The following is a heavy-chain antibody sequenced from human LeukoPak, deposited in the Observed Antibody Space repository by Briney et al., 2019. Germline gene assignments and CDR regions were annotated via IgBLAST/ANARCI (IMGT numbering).Heavy chain of an antibody. D-gene: IGHD5-12*01. CDR3: ARGYSAYPYYFDY. V-gene: IGHV4-59*01. CDR2: IYYSGST. Sequence: KPSETLSLTCTVSGGSISSYYWSWIRQPSGEGLEWIGYIYYSGSTNYNPSLKSRVTISVDTSKNHFSLRLSSVTAADTAVYYCARGYSAYPYYFDYWGQGTLVTVSS. CDR1: GGSISSYY. J-gene: IGHJ4*02.